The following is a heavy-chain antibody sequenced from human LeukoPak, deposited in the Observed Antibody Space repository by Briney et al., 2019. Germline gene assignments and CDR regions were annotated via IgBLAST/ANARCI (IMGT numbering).Heavy chain of an antibody. V-gene: IGHV4-59*01. Sequence: PSETLSLTCTVSGGSINNYYWTWIRQPPGKGLEWIGYIYYSGSTNYNPSLKSRVTISIDTSKNQFSLKLSSVTAADTAVYYCARVRRRYTEYFQHWGQGTLVTVSS. D-gene: IGHD1-1*01. CDR2: IYYSGST. CDR1: GGSINNYY. CDR3: ARVRRRYTEYFQH. J-gene: IGHJ1*01.